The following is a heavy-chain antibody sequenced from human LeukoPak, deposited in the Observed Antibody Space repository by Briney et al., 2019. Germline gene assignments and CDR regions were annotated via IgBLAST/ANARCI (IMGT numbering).Heavy chain of an antibody. J-gene: IGHJ6*03. Sequence: SETLSLTCAVSGGSFSGYYWSWIRQPPEKGLEWVGEINHSGSTNSNPSLKSRVTVSVGTSKNQFSLKLSSVTAADTAVYYCARGGGNLLPYFDPKYYYYMDVWGKGTSVTVSS. CDR2: INHSGST. V-gene: IGHV4-34*01. D-gene: IGHD3-9*01. CDR3: ARGGGNLLPYFDPKYYYYMDV. CDR1: GGSFSGYY.